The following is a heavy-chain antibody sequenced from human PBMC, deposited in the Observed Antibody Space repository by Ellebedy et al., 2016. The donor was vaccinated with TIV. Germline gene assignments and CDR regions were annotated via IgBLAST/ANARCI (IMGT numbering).Heavy chain of an antibody. D-gene: IGHD4-23*01. CDR2: IKQDGSAK. J-gene: IGHJ4*02. CDR3: ARDYGGRFDY. Sequence: GESLKISXADSGITFTKHWMSWVRQAPGKGLEWVANIKQDGSAKYYADSVKGRFTISRDNAKNSLHLQMNSLRAEDTAVYYCARDYGGRFDYWGQGTLVTVSS. V-gene: IGHV3-7*03. CDR1: GITFTKHW.